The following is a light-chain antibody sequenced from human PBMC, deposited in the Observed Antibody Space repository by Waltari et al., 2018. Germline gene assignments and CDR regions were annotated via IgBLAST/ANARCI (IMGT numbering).Light chain of an antibody. J-gene: IGKJ4*01. V-gene: IGKV4-1*01. CDR1: QSVLYSSNNRNY. Sequence: IVMTQSPDSLAVSLGERASIHCKSSQSVLYSSNNRNYLAWYMQKPGQPPKLPIYWASTRESGVPDRFSGSGSGTDFTLTISSLQAEDAAVYYCQQYYDTELTFGGGTKVEIK. CDR3: QQYYDTELT. CDR2: WAS.